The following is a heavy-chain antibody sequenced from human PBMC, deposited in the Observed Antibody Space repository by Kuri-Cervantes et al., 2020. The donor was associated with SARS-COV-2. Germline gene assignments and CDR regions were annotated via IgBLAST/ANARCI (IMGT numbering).Heavy chain of an antibody. CDR3: ARGSIVVVIANLDI. CDR2: ISSNGGST. D-gene: IGHD2-21*01. V-gene: IGHV3-64*01. Sequence: GESLKISCAASGFTFSSYAMHWVRQAPGKGLEYVSAISSNGGSTYYANSVKGRFTISRDNSKNTLYLQMGSLRAEDMALYYCARGSIVVVIANLDIWGQGTMVTVSS. CDR1: GFTFSSYA. J-gene: IGHJ3*02.